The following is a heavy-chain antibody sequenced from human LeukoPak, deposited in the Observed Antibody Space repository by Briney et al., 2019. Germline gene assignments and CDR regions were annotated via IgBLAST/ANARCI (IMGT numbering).Heavy chain of an antibody. CDR3: ARGHHTARFDP. D-gene: IGHD2-21*02. CDR2: INHSGST. V-gene: IGHV4-34*01. J-gene: IGHJ5*02. CDR1: GGSFSGYY. Sequence: SETLSLTCAVHGGSFSGYYWSWIRQPPGKGLEWIGEINHSGSTNYNPSLKSRVTISVDTSKNQFSLKLSSVTAADTAVYYCARGHHTARFDPWGQGTLVTVSS.